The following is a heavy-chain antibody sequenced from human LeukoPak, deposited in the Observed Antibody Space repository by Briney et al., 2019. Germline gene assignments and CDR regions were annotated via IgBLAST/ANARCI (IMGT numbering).Heavy chain of an antibody. V-gene: IGHV4-59*01. D-gene: IGHD4-11*01. J-gene: IGHJ4*02. CDR3: ARDRPVGYSNYGEWDYFDY. CDR1: GGSISSYY. CDR2: IYYSGST. Sequence: TSSETLSLTCTVSGGSISSYYWSWIRQPPGKGLEWIGYIYYSGSTNYNPSLKSRVTISVDTSKNQFSLKLSSVTAADTAVYYCARDRPVGYSNYGEWDYFDYWGQGTLVTVSS.